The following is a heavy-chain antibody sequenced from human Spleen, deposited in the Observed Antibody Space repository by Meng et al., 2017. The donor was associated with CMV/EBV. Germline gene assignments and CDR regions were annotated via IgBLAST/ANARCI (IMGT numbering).Heavy chain of an antibody. D-gene: IGHD3-3*01. CDR3: AHALRDYDLWGGQRESQNFDP. V-gene: IGHV2-5*02. CDR1: GVG. Sequence: GVGVSWVRQPPGEALEWLALIYWGVDRRYSASLKSKLTITKYASKNQVVHTMTNMDPVDTTTYYCAHALRDYDLWGGQRESQNFDPWGQGTLVTVSS. CDR2: IYWGVDR. J-gene: IGHJ5*02.